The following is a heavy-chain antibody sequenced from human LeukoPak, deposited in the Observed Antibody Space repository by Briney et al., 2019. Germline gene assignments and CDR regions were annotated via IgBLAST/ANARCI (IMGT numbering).Heavy chain of an antibody. CDR2: IYPGDSDT. V-gene: IGHV5-51*01. J-gene: IGHJ6*03. CDR3: ARHTRESDYDFWSGYYPAGNYYYMDV. Sequence: PGESLKISCKGSGYSFTNYWIGWVRQMPGKGLEWMGIIYPGDSDTRYSPSFQGQVTISADKSISTAYLQWSSLKASDTAMCYCARHTRESDYDFWSGYYPAGNYYYMDVWGKGTTVTVSS. D-gene: IGHD3-3*01. CDR1: GYSFTNYW.